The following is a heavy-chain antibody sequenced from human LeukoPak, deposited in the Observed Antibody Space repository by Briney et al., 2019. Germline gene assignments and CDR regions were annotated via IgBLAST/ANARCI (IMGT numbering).Heavy chain of an antibody. CDR3: ARAAANWAIDY. CDR2: ISGSAVGT. V-gene: IGHV3-23*01. Sequence: GGSLRLSCAASGFAFNLYGMAWVRQAPGKGLEWVSGISGSAVGTYYADSVKGRFTISRDNARNTLYLQMSSLRPDDTAVYYCARAAANWAIDYWGQGALVTVSS. D-gene: IGHD7-27*01. CDR1: GFAFNLYG. J-gene: IGHJ4*02.